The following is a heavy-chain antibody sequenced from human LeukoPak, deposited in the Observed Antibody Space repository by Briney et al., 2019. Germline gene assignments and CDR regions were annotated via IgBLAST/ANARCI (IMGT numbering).Heavy chain of an antibody. Sequence: GGSLRLSCAASGFTFSSYSMNWVRQAPGKGLEWVSYISSSSSTIYYADSVKGRFTISRDNAKNSMYLQMNSLRAEDTAVYYCARGRVITMVRGVLVYWGQGTLVTVSS. CDR1: GFTFSSYS. D-gene: IGHD3-10*01. J-gene: IGHJ4*02. V-gene: IGHV3-48*01. CDR2: ISSSSSTI. CDR3: ARGRVITMVRGVLVY.